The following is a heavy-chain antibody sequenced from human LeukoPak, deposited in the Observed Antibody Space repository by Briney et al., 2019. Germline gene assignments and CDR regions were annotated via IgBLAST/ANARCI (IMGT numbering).Heavy chain of an antibody. J-gene: IGHJ4*02. D-gene: IGHD6-13*01. CDR3: ARDRSIAAASYFDY. V-gene: IGHV4-59*01. Sequence: SETLSLTCTVSGGSISSYYWSWIRQPPGKGLEWIGYIYYSGSTNYNPSLKSRVTISVDTSKNQFSLKLSSVTAADTAVHYCARDRSIAAASYFDYWGQGTLVTVSS. CDR2: IYYSGST. CDR1: GGSISSYY.